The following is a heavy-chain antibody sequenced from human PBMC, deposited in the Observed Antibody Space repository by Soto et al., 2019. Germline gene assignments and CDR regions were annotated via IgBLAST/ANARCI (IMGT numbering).Heavy chain of an antibody. CDR2: INHSGST. CDR1: GGSFSGYY. CDR3: AXXSSDDYGDMLDY. J-gene: IGHJ4*02. D-gene: IGHD4-17*01. Sequence: TLSLTCAFCGGSFSGYYWSWIRQPPGKGLEWIGEINHSGSTNYNPSLKSRVTIKVDTSNHQLPLKLSSVTAEDTAVYYCAXXSSDDYGDMLDYWGQGTLVTVSS. V-gene: IGHV4-34*01.